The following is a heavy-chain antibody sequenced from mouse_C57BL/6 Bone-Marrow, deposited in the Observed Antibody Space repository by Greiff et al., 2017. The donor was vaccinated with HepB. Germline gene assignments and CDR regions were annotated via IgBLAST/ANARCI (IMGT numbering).Heavy chain of an antibody. CDR2: IDPNSGGT. J-gene: IGHJ2*01. D-gene: IGHD1-1*01. V-gene: IGHV1-72*01. CDR3: AQKRVYYGSSYLYYFDD. Sequence: QVQLQQPGAELVKPGASVKLSCKASGYTFTSYWMHWVKQRPGRGLELIGRIDPNSGGTKYNEKFKSKATLTVDKPSSPAYMRLSSLTSEDSAVYYCAQKRVYYGSSYLYYFDDWGQGTTLTVSS. CDR1: GYTFTSYW.